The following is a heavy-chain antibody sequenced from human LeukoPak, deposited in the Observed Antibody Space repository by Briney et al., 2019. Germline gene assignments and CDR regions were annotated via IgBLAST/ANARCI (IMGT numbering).Heavy chain of an antibody. V-gene: IGHV4-34*01. CDR2: INHSGST. Sequence: SETLSLTRAVYGGSFSGYYWSWIRQPPGKGLEWIGEINHSGSTNYNPSLKSRVTISVDTSKNQFSLKLSSVTAADTAVYYCARGGGYGGIDWYFDLWGRGTLVTVSS. CDR3: ARGGGYGGIDWYFDL. J-gene: IGHJ2*01. D-gene: IGHD4-23*01. CDR1: GGSFSGYY.